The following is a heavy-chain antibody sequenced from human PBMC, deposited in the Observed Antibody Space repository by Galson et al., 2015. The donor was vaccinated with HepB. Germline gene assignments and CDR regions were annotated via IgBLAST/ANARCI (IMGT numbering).Heavy chain of an antibody. Sequence: SLRLSCAASGFTFSNYDMHWVRQAPGKGLEWVAIVSYDASNKNYADSVKGRFTISRDNFKDTLYLQMNSLRVEDTAVYYCARLVGHYSRSHSLDYWGQGTLVTVSS. CDR3: ARLVGHYSRSHSLDY. V-gene: IGHV3-30*03. CDR2: VSYDASNK. D-gene: IGHD3-22*01. CDR1: GFTFSNYD. J-gene: IGHJ4*02.